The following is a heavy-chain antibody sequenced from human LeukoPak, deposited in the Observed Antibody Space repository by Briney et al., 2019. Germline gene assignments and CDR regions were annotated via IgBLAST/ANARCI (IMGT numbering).Heavy chain of an antibody. Sequence: SETLSLTCTVSGGSISSYYWSWLRQPPGKGLEWLGYIYNSGSTNYNPSLKSRVTISLDTSRNQFSLKLTSVTAADTALYYCASEYCTSSTCRFDSWGQGTLVTVSS. V-gene: IGHV4-59*01. CDR3: ASEYCTSSTCRFDS. CDR2: IYNSGST. D-gene: IGHD2-2*01. J-gene: IGHJ4*02. CDR1: GGSISSYY.